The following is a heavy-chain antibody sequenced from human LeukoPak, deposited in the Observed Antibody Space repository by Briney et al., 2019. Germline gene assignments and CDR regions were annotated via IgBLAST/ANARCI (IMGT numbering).Heavy chain of an antibody. CDR3: ARPPDSSTWYAYYYSMDV. CDR2: ISWNSYTI. J-gene: IGHJ6*02. CDR1: GFTFDDYA. Sequence: GGSLRLSCAASGFTFDDYAMHWVRQAPGKGLEWVSGISWNSYTIGYADSVKGRFTISRDNAKNSLYLQMNSLRAEDTALYYCARPPDSSTWYAYYYSMDVWGQGTTVTVSS. V-gene: IGHV3-9*01. D-gene: IGHD6-13*01.